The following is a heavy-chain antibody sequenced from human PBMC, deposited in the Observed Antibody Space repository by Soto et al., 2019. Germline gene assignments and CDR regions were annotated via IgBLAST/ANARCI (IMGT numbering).Heavy chain of an antibody. CDR2: IYYSGST. J-gene: IGHJ4*02. V-gene: IGHV4-59*01. Sequence: PSETLSLTCTVSGGSISSYYWSWIRQPPGKGLEWIGYIYYSGSTNYNPSLKSRVTISVDTSKNQFSLKLSSVTAADTAVYYCARARLITIFGVVIPHFDYWGKAPLVT. CDR3: ARARLITIFGVVIPHFDY. D-gene: IGHD3-3*01. CDR1: GGSISSYY.